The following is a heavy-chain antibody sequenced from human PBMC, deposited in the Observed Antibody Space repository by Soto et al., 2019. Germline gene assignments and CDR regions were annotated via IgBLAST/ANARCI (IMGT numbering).Heavy chain of an antibody. J-gene: IGHJ6*02. D-gene: IGHD2-15*01. CDR2: ISSSSSYI. V-gene: IGHV3-21*01. Sequence: GGSLRLSCAASGFTFSSYSMNWVRQAPGKGLEWVSSISSSSSYIYYADSVKGRFTISRDNAKNSLYLQMSSLRAEDTAVYYCAREGACSGGSCPYYYYYGMDVWGQGTTVTVSS. CDR1: GFTFSSYS. CDR3: AREGACSGGSCPYYYYYGMDV.